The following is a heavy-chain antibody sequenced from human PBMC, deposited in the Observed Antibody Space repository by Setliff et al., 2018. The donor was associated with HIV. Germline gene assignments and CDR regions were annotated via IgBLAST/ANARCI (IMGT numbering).Heavy chain of an antibody. V-gene: IGHV4-61*02. CDR2: IYSSGNT. J-gene: IGHJ4*02. CDR1: GVSINSGNYY. D-gene: IGHD1-1*01. Sequence: SETLSLTCTVSGVSINSGNYYWGWIRQPAGKRLEWIGRIYSSGNTNYNPSLKSRVTISADTSKNQFSLRLKSATAAETAVYYCARGGDGYNPGGGTFDHWGQGTLVTVSS. CDR3: ARGGDGYNPGGGTFDH.